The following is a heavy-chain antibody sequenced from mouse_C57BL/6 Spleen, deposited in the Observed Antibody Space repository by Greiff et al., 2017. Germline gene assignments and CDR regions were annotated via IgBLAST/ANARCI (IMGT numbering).Heavy chain of an antibody. J-gene: IGHJ2*01. CDR3: ARGSPGDY. CDR1: GYAFTTYL. Sequence: VKLQESGAELVRPGTSVKVSCKASGYAFTTYLIEWVKQRPGQGLEWIGVINPGSGGTNYNEKFKGKATLTADKSSSTAYMQLSSLTSEDSAVYFCARGSPGDYWGQGTTLTVSS. CDR2: INPGSGGT. V-gene: IGHV1-54*01. D-gene: IGHD4-1*01.